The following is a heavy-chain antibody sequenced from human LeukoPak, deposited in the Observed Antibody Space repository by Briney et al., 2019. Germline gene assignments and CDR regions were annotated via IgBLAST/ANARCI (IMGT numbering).Heavy chain of an antibody. V-gene: IGHV1-69*05. Sequence: SVKVSCKASGGTFSSYAISWVRQAPGQGLEWMGGIIPIFGTANYAQKFQGRVTMTTDTSTSTAYMELRSLRSDDTAVYYCARGGATRYFDYWGQGTLVTVSS. CDR1: GGTFSSYA. CDR3: ARGGATRYFDY. J-gene: IGHJ4*02. D-gene: IGHD1-26*01. CDR2: IIPIFGTA.